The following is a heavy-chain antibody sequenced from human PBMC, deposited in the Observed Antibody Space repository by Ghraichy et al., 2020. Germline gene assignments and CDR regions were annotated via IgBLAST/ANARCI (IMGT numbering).Heavy chain of an antibody. CDR3: ARGPFGVVTYTNWFDP. V-gene: IGHV3-48*01. J-gene: IGHJ5*02. D-gene: IGHD3-3*01. CDR2: ISSSSSTI. CDR1: GFTFSSYS. Sequence: GGSLRLSCAASGFTFSSYSMNWVRQAPGKGLEWVSYISSSSSTIYYADSVKGRFTISRDNAKNSLYLQMNSLRAEDTAVYYCARGPFGVVTYTNWFDPWGQGTLGTVSS.